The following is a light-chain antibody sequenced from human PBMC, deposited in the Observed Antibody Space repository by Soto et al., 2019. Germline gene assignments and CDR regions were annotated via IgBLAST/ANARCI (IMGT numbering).Light chain of an antibody. CDR3: QLYGGSPPYM. Sequence: EIVLTQSPGTLSLSPGERATLSCRASQSVSSIYLAWYQQKPGQAPRLLIYRASSRATGIPDRFSGSGSGTGFALTISRLAPEQLAMYYCQLYGGSPPYMFGQGSNVVMK. V-gene: IGKV3-20*01. J-gene: IGKJ2*01. CDR2: RAS. CDR1: QSVSSIY.